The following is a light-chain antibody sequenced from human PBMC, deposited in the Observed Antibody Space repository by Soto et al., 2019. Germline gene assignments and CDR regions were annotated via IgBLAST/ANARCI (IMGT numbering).Light chain of an antibody. CDR3: HQGVSFPLT. CDR2: AAS. CDR1: HGISRW. J-gene: IGKJ4*02. Sequence: DIQMTQSPSSVSASVGDRVTITCRASHGISRWLAWYQQKPGKAPNLLIYAASSLQSGVPSRFSGIGSGTDFTITISHLQAEDSSTYYCHQGVSFPLTFGGGTKVEIK. V-gene: IGKV1-12*01.